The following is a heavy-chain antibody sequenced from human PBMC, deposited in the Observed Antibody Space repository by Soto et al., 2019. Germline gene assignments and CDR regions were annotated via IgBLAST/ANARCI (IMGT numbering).Heavy chain of an antibody. CDR3: AKGLRSGTLNYFDY. CDR2: ISWNSGSI. V-gene: IGHV3-9*01. D-gene: IGHD3-10*01. Sequence: PGGSLRLSCAASGFTFDDYAMHWVRQAPGKGLEWVSGISWNSGSIGYADSVKGRFTISRDNAKNSLYLQMNSLRAEDTALYYCAKGLRSGTLNYFDYWGQGTLVTVSS. J-gene: IGHJ4*02. CDR1: GFTFDDYA.